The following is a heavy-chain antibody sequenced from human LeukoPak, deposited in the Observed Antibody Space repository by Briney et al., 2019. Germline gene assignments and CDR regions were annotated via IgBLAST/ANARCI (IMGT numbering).Heavy chain of an antibody. CDR2: ISPDGSSA. CDR1: GFSFSSYW. CDR3: ARVGFCPRCHFDY. D-gene: IGHD2/OR15-2a*01. J-gene: IGHJ4*02. V-gene: IGHV3-74*03. Sequence: AGGSLRLSCAASGFSFSSYWMHWVRQAPGKGLVWVARISPDGSSALSADSVRGRFTISRDNADNTLYLQLNSLRAEDTAVYYCARVGFCPRCHFDYWGQGTLVTVSS.